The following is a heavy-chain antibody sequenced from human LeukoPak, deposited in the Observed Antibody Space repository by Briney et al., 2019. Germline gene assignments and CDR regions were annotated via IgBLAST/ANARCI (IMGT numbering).Heavy chain of an antibody. V-gene: IGHV4-4*02. CDR2: IYYSGST. CDR3: ARDRVGFHYYYGMDV. CDR1: GGSISSSNW. J-gene: IGHJ6*02. Sequence: PSGTLSLTCAVSGGSISSSNWWSWVRQPPGKGLEWIGYIYYSGSTNYNPSLKSRVTISVDTSKNQFSLKLSSVTAADTAVYYCARDRVGFHYYYGMDVWGQGTTVTVSS. D-gene: IGHD2-15*01.